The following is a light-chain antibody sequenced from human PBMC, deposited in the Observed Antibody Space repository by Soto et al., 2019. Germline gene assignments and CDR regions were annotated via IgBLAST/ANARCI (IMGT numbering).Light chain of an antibody. J-gene: IGKJ4*01. V-gene: IGKV1-39*01. CDR2: AAP. Sequence: DIQMTQSPSSLSASVGDRVTITCRASQNISTNFSWYQQKPGKAPKLLIYAAPSLQCGIPSRFSGSGSGTDFTLAISSLQPDDFVQYYCQQGYSIPVTFGGGTKVEIK. CDR3: QQGYSIPVT. CDR1: QNISTN.